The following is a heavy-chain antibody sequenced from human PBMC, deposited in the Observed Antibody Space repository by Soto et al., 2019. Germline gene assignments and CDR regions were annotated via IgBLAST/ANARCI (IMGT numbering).Heavy chain of an antibody. V-gene: IGHV1-18*01. CDR1: GYTFTSYG. Sequence: ASVKVSCKASGYTFTSYGISWVRQAPGQGLEWMGWISAYNSNTNYAQKIQGRVTMNKDTSTSTAYMELRSLRSDDTAVYYCARDSTAGWFDPWGQGTLVTVSS. D-gene: IGHD4-17*01. CDR3: ARDSTAGWFDP. CDR2: ISAYNSNT. J-gene: IGHJ5*02.